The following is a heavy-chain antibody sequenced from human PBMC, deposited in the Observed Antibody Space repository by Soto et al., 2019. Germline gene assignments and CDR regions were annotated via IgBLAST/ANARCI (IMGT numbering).Heavy chain of an antibody. J-gene: IGHJ1*01. V-gene: IGHV4-59*01. CDR1: GGSISSYY. Sequence: SETLSLTCTVSGGSISSYYWSWIRQPPGKGLEWIGYIYYSGSTNYNPSLKSRVTISVDTSKNQFSLKLSSVTAADTAVYYCARGSETYYYDSSGYFQHWGQGTLVTVS. CDR2: IYYSGST. D-gene: IGHD3-22*01. CDR3: ARGSETYYYDSSGYFQH.